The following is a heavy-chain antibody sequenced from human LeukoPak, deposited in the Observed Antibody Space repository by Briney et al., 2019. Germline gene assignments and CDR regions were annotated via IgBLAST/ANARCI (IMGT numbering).Heavy chain of an antibody. CDR3: ARGGIAAAGIYYYYMDV. D-gene: IGHD6-13*01. CDR2: INHSGST. J-gene: IGHJ6*03. Sequence: SETLSLTCAVYGGSFSGYYWSWIRQPLEKGLEWIGEINHSGSTNYNPSLKSRVTISVDTSKNQFSLKLSSVTAADTAVYYCARGGIAAAGIYYYYMDVWGKGTTVTVSS. CDR1: GGSFSGYY. V-gene: IGHV4-34*01.